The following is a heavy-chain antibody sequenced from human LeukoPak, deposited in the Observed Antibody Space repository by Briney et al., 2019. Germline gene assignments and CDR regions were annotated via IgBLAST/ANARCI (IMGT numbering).Heavy chain of an antibody. CDR3: AKDGRDYFVSGSRYRGVPALDY. D-gene: IGHD3-10*01. CDR1: GYTFTGYY. Sequence: GASVKVSCKASGYTFTGYYMHWVRQAPGQGLEWMGGIIPIFGTANYAQKFQGRVTITADESTSTAYMELSSLRAEDTAVYYCAKDGRDYFVSGSRYRGVPALDYWGQGTLVTVSS. CDR2: IIPIFGTA. J-gene: IGHJ4*02. V-gene: IGHV1-69*13.